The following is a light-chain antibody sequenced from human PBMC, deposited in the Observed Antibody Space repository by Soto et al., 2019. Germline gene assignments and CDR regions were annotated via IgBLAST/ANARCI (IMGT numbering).Light chain of an antibody. CDR3: TSWTTSTTMK. J-gene: IGLJ2*01. CDR1: SSDVGAYNY. Sequence: QSALTQPASVSGSPGQSITISCTGTSSDVGAYNYVSWYQQHPGKAPKLMIYDVNIRPSGGSNRFSGSKSGNTASLTISGLQADDEADYYCTSWTTSTTMKFGGGTKLTVL. V-gene: IGLV2-14*01. CDR2: DVN.